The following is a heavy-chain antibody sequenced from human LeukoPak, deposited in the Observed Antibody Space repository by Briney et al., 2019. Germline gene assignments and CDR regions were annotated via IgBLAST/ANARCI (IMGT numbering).Heavy chain of an antibody. CDR3: ARGTFGATFDY. CDR2: ISAYNGNT. CDR1: GYTFTIYG. V-gene: IGHV1-18*01. D-gene: IGHD1-26*01. J-gene: IGHJ4*02. Sequence: ASVKVSCKASGYTFTIYGTSWVRQAPGQGLEWVGWISAYNGNTNYAQKLQGRVTMTTDTSTSTAYMELRRLRSDDTAVYYCARGTFGATFDYWGEGTLVTVSS.